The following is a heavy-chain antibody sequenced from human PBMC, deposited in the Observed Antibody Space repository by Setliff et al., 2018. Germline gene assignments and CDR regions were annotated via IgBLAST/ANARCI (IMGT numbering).Heavy chain of an antibody. CDR2: FHTGGAT. V-gene: IGHV4-61*09. CDR1: GGSISSGGFY. J-gene: IGHJ4*02. CDR3: ARESATIGEFPLYYFDK. Sequence: LSETLSLTCSVSGGSISSGGFYWSWIRQSAGRGLEWIGHFHTGGATDYNLSLKSRVTISLDSSKNQLSLRLSSVTAADAAVYFCARESATIGEFPLYYFDKWGQGIPVTL. D-gene: IGHD3-10*01.